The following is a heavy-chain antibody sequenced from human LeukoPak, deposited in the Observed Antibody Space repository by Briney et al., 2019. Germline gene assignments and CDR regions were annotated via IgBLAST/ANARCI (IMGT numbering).Heavy chain of an antibody. J-gene: IGHJ4*02. CDR2: IKQDGSEK. Sequence: GGSLRLSCAASGFTSSTYWMSWVRQAPGKGLEWVAKIKQDGSEKYYVDSVKDRFTISRDNAKNSLYLQMNSLRAEDTAVYYCARESPPGYFDYWGQGTLVTVTS. V-gene: IGHV3-7*01. CDR3: ARESPPGYFDY. CDR1: GFTSSTYW.